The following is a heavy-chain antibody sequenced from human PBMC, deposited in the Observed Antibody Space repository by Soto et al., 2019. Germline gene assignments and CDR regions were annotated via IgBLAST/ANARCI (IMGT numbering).Heavy chain of an antibody. D-gene: IGHD3-22*01. CDR2: ISAYNGNT. CDR1: GYTFTSYY. CDR3: ARDLGYYYDSSGFYSYFQY. Sequence: GASVKVSCKASGYTFTSYYMHWVRQAPGQGLEWMGWISAYNGNTGYTQKLQGRVTITTDTSTSTAYMELRSLRSDDTAVYYCARDLGYYYDSSGFYSYFQYWGQGTLVTVSS. V-gene: IGHV1-18*04. J-gene: IGHJ1*01.